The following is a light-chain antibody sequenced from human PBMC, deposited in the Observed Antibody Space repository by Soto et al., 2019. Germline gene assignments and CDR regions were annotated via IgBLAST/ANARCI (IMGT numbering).Light chain of an antibody. CDR3: QQYNNWPPWT. J-gene: IGKJ1*01. V-gene: IGKV3-15*01. CDR1: QSVSSN. Sequence: EIVMTQSPATLSVSPGERATLSCRASQSVSSNLAWSQQKPGQAPRLLIYGASTRATGIPARFSGSGSGTDFTLTISSLQSEDFAVYYCQQYNNWPPWTFRQGTKVEIK. CDR2: GAS.